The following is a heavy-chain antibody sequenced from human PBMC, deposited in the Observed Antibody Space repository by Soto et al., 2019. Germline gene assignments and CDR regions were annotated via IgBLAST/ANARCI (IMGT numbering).Heavy chain of an antibody. CDR3: AREGNLGRWIQPLDS. V-gene: IGHV4-59*01. CDR2: IHYNGNT. Sequence: TSETLSLTCTVSGGSISSYYWNWIRQPPGKGLEWIGNIHYNGNTKYSPSLKSRVTMSVDTSKNHFSLKLISVTTADTAVYFCAREGNLGRWIQPLDSWGQGTLVTVSS. D-gene: IGHD2-2*03. CDR1: GGSISSYY. J-gene: IGHJ4*02.